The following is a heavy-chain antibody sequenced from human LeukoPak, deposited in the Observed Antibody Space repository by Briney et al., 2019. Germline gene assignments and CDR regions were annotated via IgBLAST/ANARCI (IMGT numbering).Heavy chain of an antibody. D-gene: IGHD1-26*01. CDR2: INPNSGGT. Sequence: ASVKVSCKASGYTFTSYYIHWVRQAPGQGLEWMGWINPNSGGTNYAQKFQGRVTMTRDTSISTAYMELSSLRSDDTAVYYCARVMSGSHLDAFDIWGQGTMVTVSS. J-gene: IGHJ3*02. CDR3: ARVMSGSHLDAFDI. CDR1: GYTFTSYY. V-gene: IGHV1-2*02.